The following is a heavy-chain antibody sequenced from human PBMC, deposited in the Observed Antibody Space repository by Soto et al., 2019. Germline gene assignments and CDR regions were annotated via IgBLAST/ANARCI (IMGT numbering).Heavy chain of an antibody. D-gene: IGHD5-18*01. Sequence: QVQLVQSGAEVKKPGASVKVSCKASGYTFTSYYMHWVRQAPGQGLEWMGTINPSGGSTSYAQKFQGREPMARSMSPSTVYEELSGLRSDDTAGYYCARGRYGVGSRVGSWFDPWGQGTLVTVSS. CDR1: GYTFTSYY. V-gene: IGHV1-46*03. J-gene: IGHJ5*02. CDR3: ARGRYGVGSRVGSWFDP. CDR2: INPSGGST.